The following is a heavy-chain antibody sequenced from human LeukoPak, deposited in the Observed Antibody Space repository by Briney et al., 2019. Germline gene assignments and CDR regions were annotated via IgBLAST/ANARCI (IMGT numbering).Heavy chain of an antibody. CDR1: GGSISSGGYY. CDR3: ARSMPSGWGNHDAFDI. D-gene: IGHD1-14*01. J-gene: IGHJ3*02. Sequence: PSQTLSLTCTVSGGSISSGGYYWSWIRQPPGKGLEWIGYIYHSGSTYYNPSLKSRVTISVDRSKNQFSLKLSSVTAADTAVYFCARSMPSGWGNHDAFDIWGQGTMVTVSS. V-gene: IGHV4-30-2*01. CDR2: IYHSGST.